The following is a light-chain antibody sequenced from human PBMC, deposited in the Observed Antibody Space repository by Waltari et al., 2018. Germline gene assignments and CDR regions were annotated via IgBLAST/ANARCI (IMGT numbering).Light chain of an antibody. CDR2: EGS. V-gene: IGLV3-10*01. Sequence: SYELTQPPSVSVSPGQTARNTCSGDALPRKYAYWFQQKSSGPAPVMVIYEGSKRPSGIPERFSGSYSGTKATLIITGAQVEDEADYYCFSSDMTGKRVFGGGTKVAVL. CDR1: ALPRKY. J-gene: IGLJ1*01. CDR3: FSSDMTGKRV.